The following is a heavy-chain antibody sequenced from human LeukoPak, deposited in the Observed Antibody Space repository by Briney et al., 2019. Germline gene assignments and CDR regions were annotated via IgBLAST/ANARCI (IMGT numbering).Heavy chain of an antibody. CDR3: ARLTRRSGNYFEN. Sequence: TASETLSLTCAVYGGSFSGYYWSWIRQPPGKGLEWIGEINHSGSTNYNPSLKSRVTISVDTSKSQFSLKLSSVTAADTAVYYCARLTRRSGNYFENWGQGTLVTVSS. V-gene: IGHV4-34*01. J-gene: IGHJ4*02. CDR2: INHSGST. D-gene: IGHD1-1*01. CDR1: GGSFSGYY.